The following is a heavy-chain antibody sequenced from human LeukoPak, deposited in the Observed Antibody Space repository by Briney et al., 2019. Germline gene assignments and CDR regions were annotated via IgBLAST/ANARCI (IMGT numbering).Heavy chain of an antibody. V-gene: IGHV1-69*01. CDR1: GGAFINYA. CDR2: ILPVLGTP. CDR3: ARWTHGSGPGFFVH. J-gene: IGHJ1*01. Sequence: GSSVKVSCKASGGAFINYAMNWVRQAPGQGLEWMGGILPVLGTPTYAQKFQGRVTIKADESTTTAYMELSGLRSEDTAMYYRARWTHGSGPGFFVHWGQGTLVTVSS. D-gene: IGHD3-10*01.